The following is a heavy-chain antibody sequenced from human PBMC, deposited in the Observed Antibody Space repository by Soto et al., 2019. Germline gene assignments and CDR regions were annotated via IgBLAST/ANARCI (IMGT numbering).Heavy chain of an antibody. CDR2: ISYDGSNK. Sequence: QVQLVESGGGVVQPGRSLRLSCAASGFTFSSYGMHWVRQAPGKGLEWVAVISYDGSNKYYADSVKGRFTISRDNSKNSMYMQMNSLRAEDTAVYYCAKDEGSYTSIPCQYYYYYYGMDVWGQGTTVTVSS. CDR3: AKDEGSYTSIPCQYYYYYYGMDV. V-gene: IGHV3-30*18. J-gene: IGHJ6*02. D-gene: IGHD2-2*02. CDR1: GFTFSSYG.